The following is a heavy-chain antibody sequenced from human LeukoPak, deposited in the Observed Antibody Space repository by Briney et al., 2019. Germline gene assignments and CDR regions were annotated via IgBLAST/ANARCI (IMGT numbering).Heavy chain of an antibody. CDR2: IRYDGSNK. CDR1: GFNFINYG. Sequence: PGGSLRLSCGASGFNFINYGMHWVRQDPGKGPEWVAFIRYDGSNKYYEESVKGRFTISRDDSKNTLYLQMNSLRVEDTAIYYCAKAYCGSTVCYGGGKIDYWGQGTLVTVSS. D-gene: IGHD2-2*01. V-gene: IGHV3-30*02. J-gene: IGHJ4*02. CDR3: AKAYCGSTVCYGGGKIDY.